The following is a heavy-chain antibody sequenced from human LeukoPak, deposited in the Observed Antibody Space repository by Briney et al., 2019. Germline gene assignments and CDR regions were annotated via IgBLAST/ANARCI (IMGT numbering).Heavy chain of an antibody. CDR2: INPNSGGT. CDR3: ARLMTTVTTGDFDY. Sequence: ASVKVSCKASGYTFTSYGISWVRQAPGQGLEWMGWINPNSGGTNYAQKFQGRVTMTRDTSISTAYMELSGLRSDDTAVYYCARLMTTVTTGDFDYWGQGTLVTVSS. J-gene: IGHJ4*02. V-gene: IGHV1-2*02. D-gene: IGHD4-17*01. CDR1: GYTFTSYG.